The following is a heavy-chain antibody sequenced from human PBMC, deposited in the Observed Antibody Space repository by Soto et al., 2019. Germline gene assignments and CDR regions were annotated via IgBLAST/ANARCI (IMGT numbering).Heavy chain of an antibody. D-gene: IGHD2-21*02. V-gene: IGHV1-69*01. CDR2: IIPIFGTA. Sequence: QVQLVQSGAEVKKPGSSVKVSCKASGGTFSSYAISWVRQAPGQGLEWMGGIIPIFGTANYAQKFQGRVKITADESTSTAYMELSSLRSEDKAVYYCARTHIVVVTAIPRGWFDPWGQGTLVTVSS. J-gene: IGHJ5*02. CDR1: GGTFSSYA. CDR3: ARTHIVVVTAIPRGWFDP.